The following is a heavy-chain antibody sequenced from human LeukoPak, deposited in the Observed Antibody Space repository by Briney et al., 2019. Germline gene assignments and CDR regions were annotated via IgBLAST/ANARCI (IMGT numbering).Heavy chain of an antibody. V-gene: IGHV3-73*01. Sequence: PGGSLRLSCAASGFTFSGSAMHWVRQASGKGVEWVGRIRSKANSYATAYAASVKGRFTISRDDSKNTAYLQMNSLKTEDTAVYYCTRPSYSGSYWYFDYWGQGTLVTVSS. CDR1: GFTFSGSA. CDR3: TRPSYSGSYWYFDY. D-gene: IGHD1-26*01. J-gene: IGHJ4*02. CDR2: IRSKANSYAT.